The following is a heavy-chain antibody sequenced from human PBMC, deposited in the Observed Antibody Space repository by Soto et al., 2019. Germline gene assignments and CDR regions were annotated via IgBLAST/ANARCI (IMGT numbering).Heavy chain of an antibody. D-gene: IGHD3-10*01. CDR2: IYYSGST. CDR3: ARDNAWFGENGYYYYYGMDV. Sequence: PSGSLALPCSVSGGSISNYYWSWIRQPPGKGLEWIGYIYYSGSTNYNPSLKSRVTISVDTSKNQFSLKLSSVTAAYTAVYYCARDNAWFGENGYYYYYGMDVWGQGTTVTVSS. V-gene: IGHV4-59*01. CDR1: GGSISNYY. J-gene: IGHJ6*02.